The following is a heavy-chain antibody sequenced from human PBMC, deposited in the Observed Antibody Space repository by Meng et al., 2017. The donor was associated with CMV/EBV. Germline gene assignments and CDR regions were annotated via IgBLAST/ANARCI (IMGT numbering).Heavy chain of an antibody. D-gene: IGHD2-2*03. CDR1: GFTFSSYS. Sequence: GGSLRLSCAASGFTFSSYSMNWVRQAPGKGLEWVSSISSSSSYIYYADSVKGRFTISRDNAKNSLYLQMNSLRAEDTVVYYCAKAGYCSSTSCYEIDYWGQGTLVTVSS. CDR2: ISSSSSYI. CDR3: AKAGYCSSTSCYEIDY. J-gene: IGHJ4*02. V-gene: IGHV3-21*01.